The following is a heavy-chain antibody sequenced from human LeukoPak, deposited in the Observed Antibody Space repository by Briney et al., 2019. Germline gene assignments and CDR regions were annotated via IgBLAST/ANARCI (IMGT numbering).Heavy chain of an antibody. CDR1: GFTFSSYA. Sequence: GGSLRLSCAASGFTFSSYAMHWVRQAPGKGLEYVSAISSNGGSTYYANSVKGRFTISRDNSKNTLYLQMGSLRAEDMAVYYCTRDGLDCSSTSCYGDYWGQGTLVTVSS. V-gene: IGHV3-64*01. CDR2: ISSNGGST. CDR3: TRDGLDCSSTSCYGDY. D-gene: IGHD2-2*01. J-gene: IGHJ4*02.